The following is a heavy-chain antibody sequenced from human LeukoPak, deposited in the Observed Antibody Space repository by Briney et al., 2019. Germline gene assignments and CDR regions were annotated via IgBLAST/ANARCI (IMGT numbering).Heavy chain of an antibody. D-gene: IGHD4-11*01. J-gene: IGHJ5*02. CDR1: GYSFTAFH. Sequence: ASVKVSCKAPGYSFTAFHIHWVRQAPGQGLEWMGWINPDGGGTIFAQRFQGRVTMTRDTSISTAYMALTSLRSDDTAVYYCARSHDYTNYVGPWGQGTLVTVSS. CDR2: INPDGGGT. CDR3: ARSHDYTNYVGP. V-gene: IGHV1-2*02.